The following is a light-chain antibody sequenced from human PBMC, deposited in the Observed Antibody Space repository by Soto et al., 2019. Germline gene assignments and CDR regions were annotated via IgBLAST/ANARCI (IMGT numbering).Light chain of an antibody. V-gene: IGKV2-28*01. CDR2: LAY. Sequence: IVMTQSPLSLPVTPGESASISCRSSQSLLHSNGYSYLDWYLQKPGQSPQLLISLAYYRASGVTDRFSGSGSGTDFTLKISRVEAYDVGLYYCMQALQPPPYTFGQGTKLEI. J-gene: IGKJ2*01. CDR1: QSLLHSNGYSY. CDR3: MQALQPPPYT.